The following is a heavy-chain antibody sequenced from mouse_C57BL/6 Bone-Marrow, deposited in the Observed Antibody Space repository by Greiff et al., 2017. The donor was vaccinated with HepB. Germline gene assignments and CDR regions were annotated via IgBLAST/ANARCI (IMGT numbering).Heavy chain of an antibody. CDR2: IDPENGDT. J-gene: IGHJ4*01. CDR1: GFNIKDDY. V-gene: IGHV14-4*01. D-gene: IGHD2-5*01. Sequence: EVMLVESGAELVRPGASVKLSCTASGFNIKDDYMHWVKQRPEQGLEWIGWIDPENGDTEYASKLQGKATITADTSSNTAYLQLSSLTSEDTAVYYCTKDSNYSYYYAMDYWGQGTSVTVSS. CDR3: TKDSNYSYYYAMDY.